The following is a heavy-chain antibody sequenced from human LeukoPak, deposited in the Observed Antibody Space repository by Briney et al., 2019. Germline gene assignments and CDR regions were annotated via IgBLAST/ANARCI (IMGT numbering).Heavy chain of an antibody. CDR1: GGSFSGYY. Sequence: PSETLSLTCAVYGGSFSGYYWSWIRQPPGKGLEWIGEINHSGSTNYNPSLKSRVTISVDTSKNQFSLKLSSVTAADTAVYYCARGPLNVVVVAATPSNWFDPWGQGTLVTVSS. J-gene: IGHJ5*02. V-gene: IGHV4-34*01. CDR2: INHSGST. CDR3: ARGPLNVVVVAATPSNWFDP. D-gene: IGHD2-15*01.